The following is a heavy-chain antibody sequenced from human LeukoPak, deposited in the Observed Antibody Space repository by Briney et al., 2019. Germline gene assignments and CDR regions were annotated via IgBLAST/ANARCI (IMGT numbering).Heavy chain of an antibody. J-gene: IGHJ4*02. CDR2: ISRSSDTI. Sequence: PGRSLRLSCAASGCTFSSNSMNWVRQAPGQGPESASYISRSSDTIYYADSVKGRFTISRDNAKNSLYLQMNSLRDEDTAVYYCARDLPTMVRGLPLDYWGQGTLVTVSS. D-gene: IGHD3-10*01. V-gene: IGHV3-48*02. CDR1: GCTFSSNS. CDR3: ARDLPTMVRGLPLDY.